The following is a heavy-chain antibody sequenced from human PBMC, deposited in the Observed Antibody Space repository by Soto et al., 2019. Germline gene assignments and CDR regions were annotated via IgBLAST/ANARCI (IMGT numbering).Heavy chain of an antibody. CDR1: GGSISSGGYY. CDR2: IYYSGIT. CDR3: ARDAPYDFSAFDI. Sequence: QVQLQESGPGLVKPSQTLSLTCTVSGGSISSGGYYWSWIRQHPGKGLEWIGYIYYSGITYYNPSLKSRVTISVDTSKNQFSLKLSSVTAADTAVYYCARDAPYDFSAFDIWGQGTIVTVSS. V-gene: IGHV4-31*03. D-gene: IGHD3-3*01. J-gene: IGHJ3*02.